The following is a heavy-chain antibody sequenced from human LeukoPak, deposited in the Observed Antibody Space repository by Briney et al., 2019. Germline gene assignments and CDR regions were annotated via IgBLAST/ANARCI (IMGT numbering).Heavy chain of an antibody. CDR3: ARGRVYGSGSYYPVYYYYGMDV. D-gene: IGHD3-10*01. V-gene: IGHV4-34*01. Sequence: SETLSLTCAVYGGSFSGYYWSWIRQPPGKGLEWIGEINHSGSTNYNPSLKSRVTISVDTSKSQFSLKLSSVTAADTAVYYCARGRVYGSGSYYPVYYYYGMDVWGKGTTVTVSS. J-gene: IGHJ6*04. CDR1: GGSFSGYY. CDR2: INHSGST.